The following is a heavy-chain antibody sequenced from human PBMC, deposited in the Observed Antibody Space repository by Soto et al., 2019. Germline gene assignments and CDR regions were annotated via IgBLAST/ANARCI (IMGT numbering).Heavy chain of an antibody. CDR2: IYYSGST. CDR3: ARYYYDSSGYYGKEYFQH. V-gene: IGHV4-31*03. D-gene: IGHD3-22*01. CDR1: GGSISSGGYY. Sequence: SETLSLTCTVSGGSISSGGYYWSWIRQHPGKGLEWIGYIYYSGSTYYNPSLKSRVTISVDTSKNQFSLKLSSVTAADTAVYYCARYYYDSSGYYGKEYFQHWGQGTLVTVSS. J-gene: IGHJ1*01.